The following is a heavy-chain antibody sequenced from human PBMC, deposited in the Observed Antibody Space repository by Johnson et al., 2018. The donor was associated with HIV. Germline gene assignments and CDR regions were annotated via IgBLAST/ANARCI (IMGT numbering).Heavy chain of an antibody. D-gene: IGHD3-22*01. CDR2: ISSSGSTI. CDR1: GFTFSSYE. J-gene: IGHJ3*01. CDR3: ARDWDYYDASGYYYANMVDAFDV. Sequence: VQLVESGGGLVQPGGSLRLSCAASGFTFSSYEMNWVRQAPGTGLEWVSYISSSGSTIYYADSVKGRFTISRDNAKNSLYLQMNSLRAEDTAVYYCARDWDYYDASGYYYANMVDAFDVWGQGTVVTVSS. V-gene: IGHV3-48*03.